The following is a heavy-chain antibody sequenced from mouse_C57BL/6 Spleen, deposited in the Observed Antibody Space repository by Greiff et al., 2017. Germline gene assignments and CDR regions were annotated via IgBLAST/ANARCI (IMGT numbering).Heavy chain of an antibody. CDR2: IDPENGDT. V-gene: IGHV14-4*01. J-gene: IGHJ3*01. Sequence: EVQLVESGAELVRPGASVKLSCTASGFNIKDDYMHWVKQRPEQGLEWIGWIDPENGDTEYASKFQGKATITADTSSNTAYLQLSSLTSEDTAVYYCTTHSNYSAWFAYWGQGTLVTVSA. CDR1: GFNIKDDY. CDR3: TTHSNYSAWFAY. D-gene: IGHD2-5*01.